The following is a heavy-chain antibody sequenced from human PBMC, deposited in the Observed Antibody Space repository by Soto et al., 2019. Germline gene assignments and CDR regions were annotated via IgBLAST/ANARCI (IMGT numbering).Heavy chain of an antibody. J-gene: IGHJ5*02. CDR2: ISAYNGNT. CDR1: GYTFTSYG. Sequence: ASMKGSCKASGYTFTSYGISWVRQAPGQRLEWMGWISAYNGNTNYAQKLQGRVTMTTDTSTSTAYMELRSLRSDDTAVYYCARSGLQGYSYVSNWFDPWGQGTLVTVSS. D-gene: IGHD5-18*01. V-gene: IGHV1-18*01. CDR3: ARSGLQGYSYVSNWFDP.